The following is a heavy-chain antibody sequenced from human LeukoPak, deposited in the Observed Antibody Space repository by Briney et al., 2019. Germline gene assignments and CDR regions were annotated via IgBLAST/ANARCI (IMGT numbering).Heavy chain of an antibody. CDR3: AREYDFWSGPDY. D-gene: IGHD3-3*01. V-gene: IGHV4-61*02. Sequence: PSETLSLTCTVSVGSISSGRYYSSWIRQPAGKGLEWIGRIYTSGSTNYNPSLKSRVTISVDTSKNQFSLKLSSVTAADTAGYYCAREYDFWSGPDYWGQGTLVTVSS. CDR1: VGSISSGRYY. J-gene: IGHJ4*02. CDR2: IYTSGST.